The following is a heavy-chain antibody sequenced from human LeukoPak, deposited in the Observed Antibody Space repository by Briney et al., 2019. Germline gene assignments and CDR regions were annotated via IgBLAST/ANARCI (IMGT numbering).Heavy chain of an antibody. CDR1: CCTFNHSA. J-gene: IGHJ5*02. V-gene: IGHV1-69*05. CDR3: ARDVHGDYGSGWFDP. D-gene: IGHD4-17*01. Sequence: SVKVSFKSSCCTFNHSAISWVRQAPGQGLEWLGGIMPLFGTAGYAQKFQGRVTNTKDESTRTVYLELTSLTSDDTAVYYCARDVHGDYGSGWFDPWGQGTLVSVSS. CDR2: IMPLFGTA.